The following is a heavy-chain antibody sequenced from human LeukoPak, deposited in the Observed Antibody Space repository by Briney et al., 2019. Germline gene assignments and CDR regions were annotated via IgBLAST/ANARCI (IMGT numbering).Heavy chain of an antibody. Sequence: PSETLSLTCTVSGGSISSYYWSWIRQPPGKGLEWIGYIYYSGSTNYNPSLKSRVTISVDTSKNQFSLKLSSVTAADTAVYYCARLDWNYNYYYMDVWGKGTTVTVSS. V-gene: IGHV4-59*01. CDR2: IYYSGST. CDR1: GGSISSYY. D-gene: IGHD1-1*01. J-gene: IGHJ6*03. CDR3: ARLDWNYNYYYMDV.